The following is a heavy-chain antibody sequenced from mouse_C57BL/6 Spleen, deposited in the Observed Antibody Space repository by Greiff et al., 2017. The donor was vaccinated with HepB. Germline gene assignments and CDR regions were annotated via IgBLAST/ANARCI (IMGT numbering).Heavy chain of an antibody. CDR2: IYPGSGNT. J-gene: IGHJ2*01. Sequence: QVHVKQSGPELVKPGASVKISCKASGYSFTSYYIHWVKQRPGQGLEWIGWIYPGSGNTKYNEKFKGKATLTADTSSSTAYMQLSSLTSEDSAVYYCARSGLDGYSFDYWGQGTTLTVSS. CDR3: ARSGLDGYSFDY. V-gene: IGHV1-66*01. D-gene: IGHD2-3*01. CDR1: GYSFTSYY.